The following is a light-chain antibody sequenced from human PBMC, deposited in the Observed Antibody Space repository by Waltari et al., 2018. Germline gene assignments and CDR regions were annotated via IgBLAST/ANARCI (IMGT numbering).Light chain of an antibody. Sequence: QSVLTQPPSVSGAPGQRVTISCTGSSPNIGAGYDAHWYQHLPGPGPKLFICGANNRPAGVPDRFSGSKSGTSASLAITGLQAEDEADYYCQSYDRSLSGSVFGGGTKLTVL. CDR2: GAN. CDR1: SPNIGAGYD. V-gene: IGLV1-40*01. J-gene: IGLJ2*01. CDR3: QSYDRSLSGSV.